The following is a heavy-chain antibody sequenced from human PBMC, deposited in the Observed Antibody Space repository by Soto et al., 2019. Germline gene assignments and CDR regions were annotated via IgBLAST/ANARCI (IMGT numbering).Heavy chain of an antibody. V-gene: IGHV3-74*01. CDR2: INSDGSST. Sequence: EVQLVESGGGLVQPGGSLRLSCAASGFTFSSYWMHWVRQAPGKGLVWVSRINSDGSSTSYADSVKGRFTISRDNAKNTLYLQMNSLRAEDTAVYYCARVRYYDFLSGSYGDYWGQGTLVTVSS. D-gene: IGHD3-3*01. CDR1: GFTFSSYW. J-gene: IGHJ4*02. CDR3: ARVRYYDFLSGSYGDY.